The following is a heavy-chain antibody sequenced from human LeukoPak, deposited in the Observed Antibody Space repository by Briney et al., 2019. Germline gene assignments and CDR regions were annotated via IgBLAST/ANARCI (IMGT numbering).Heavy chain of an antibody. CDR3: ARQTGSGLFILP. Sequence: PSETLSLTCTVSSGSFRTYYWSWIRQPPGKGLEWIGSIYYSGNTYYNASLKSQVSISIDTSKNQFSLKLTSVTAADTAVYYCARQTGSGLFILPGGQGTLVTVSS. J-gene: IGHJ4*02. CDR2: IYYSGNT. CDR1: SGSFRTYY. V-gene: IGHV4-59*04. D-gene: IGHD3/OR15-3a*01.